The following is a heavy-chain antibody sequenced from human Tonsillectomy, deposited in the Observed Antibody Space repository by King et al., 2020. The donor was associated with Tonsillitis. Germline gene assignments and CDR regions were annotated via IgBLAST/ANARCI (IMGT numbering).Heavy chain of an antibody. CDR2: INPNRGGT. CDR3: ALMGRYSISRIDY. Sequence: VQLVQSGAEVKKPGASVKVSCKASGYTFTGYYMNWVRQAPGQGLEWMGWINPNRGGTNYAQKFQGRVTMTRDTSISTAYMELSRLRSDDTAVYYCALMGRYSISRIDYWGQGTLVTVSS. CDR1: GYTFTGYY. J-gene: IGHJ4*02. V-gene: IGHV1-2*02. D-gene: IGHD6-13*01.